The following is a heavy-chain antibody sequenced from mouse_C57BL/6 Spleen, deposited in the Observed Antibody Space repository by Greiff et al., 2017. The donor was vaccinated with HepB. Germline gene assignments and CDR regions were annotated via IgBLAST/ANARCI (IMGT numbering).Heavy chain of an antibody. J-gene: IGHJ4*01. V-gene: IGHV1-82*01. CDR2: IYPGDGDT. Sequence: QVQLQQSGPELVKPGASVKISCKASGYAFSSSWMNWVKQRPGKGLEWIGRIYPGDGDTNYNGKFKGKATLTADKSSSTAYMQLRSLTSEDSAVYFCAREPHYGNDVNYYYYAMDDWGQGTSVTVSS. CDR3: AREPHYGNDVNYYYYAMDD. D-gene: IGHD2-2*01. CDR1: GYAFSSSW.